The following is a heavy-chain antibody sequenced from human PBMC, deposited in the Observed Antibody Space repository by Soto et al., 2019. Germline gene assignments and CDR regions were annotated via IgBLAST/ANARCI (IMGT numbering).Heavy chain of an antibody. Sequence: QVQMQESRPGLVKPSETLSLTCTVSGDSVRNQYWSWIRRPPGRGLEWIGYIYRSGSTKYNPSLKSRLTISVDTSKNQFSLKLSSVTAADTAVYYCARTLDYGHMDVWGKGTTVTVSS. CDR1: GDSVRNQY. J-gene: IGHJ6*03. V-gene: IGHV4-4*09. CDR3: ARTLDYGHMDV. D-gene: IGHD3-16*01. CDR2: IYRSGST.